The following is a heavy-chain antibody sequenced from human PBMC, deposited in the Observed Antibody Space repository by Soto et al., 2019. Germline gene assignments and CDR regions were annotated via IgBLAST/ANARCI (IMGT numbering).Heavy chain of an antibody. D-gene: IGHD6-6*01. CDR2: IFSSGSP. CDR1: GFTVSDNY. CDR3: ARGLGGRPSSFDY. J-gene: IGHJ4*02. Sequence: GGSLRLSCAASGFTVSDNYMSWVRQAPGKGLEWVSVIFSSGSPYYADSVKDRFTLSRDNSKNTLYLQMNSLRAEDSAVYYCARGLGGRPSSFDYWGQGTLVTVSS. V-gene: IGHV3-66*01.